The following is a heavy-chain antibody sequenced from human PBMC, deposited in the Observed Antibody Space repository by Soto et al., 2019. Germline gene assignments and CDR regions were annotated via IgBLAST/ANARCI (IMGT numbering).Heavy chain of an antibody. D-gene: IGHD2-8*01. J-gene: IGHJ6*02. CDR2: IYPGDSDT. V-gene: IGHV5-51*01. CDR3: ARQLTTGGIRLCSTGVCPSVGGMDV. Sequence: EVQLVQSGAEVKKPGESLKISCQTSGYSFSTYWIAWVRQMPGKGLEWMGIIYPGDSDTTYSPSFEGQVTISADKSISAAYLQWRSLKASDTATYYCARQLTTGGIRLCSTGVCPSVGGMDVWGQGTTVIVS. CDR1: GYSFSTYW.